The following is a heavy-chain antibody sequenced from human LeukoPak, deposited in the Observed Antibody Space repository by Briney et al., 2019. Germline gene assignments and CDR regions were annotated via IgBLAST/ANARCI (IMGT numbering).Heavy chain of an antibody. CDR2: ISSSGSTI. J-gene: IGHJ1*01. Sequence: PGGSLRLSCVPSGFTFSSYAMSWVRQAPEKGLEWVSGISSSGSTIYYADSVKGRFTISRDNAKNSLYLQMNSLRAEDTAVYYCARPLVPLERAEYFQHWGQGTLVTVSS. V-gene: IGHV3-48*04. D-gene: IGHD1-26*01. CDR3: ARPLVPLERAEYFQH. CDR1: GFTFSSYA.